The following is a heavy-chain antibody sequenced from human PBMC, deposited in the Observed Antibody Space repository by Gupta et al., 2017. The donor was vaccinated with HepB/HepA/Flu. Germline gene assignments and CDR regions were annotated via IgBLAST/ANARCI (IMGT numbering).Heavy chain of an antibody. CDR2: IKQDGSEK. J-gene: IGHJ4*02. D-gene: IGHD2-2*01. Sequence: EVQLVESGGGLVQPGGSLRLSCAASGFTFRSYWMTWVRQAPGKGLDWVANIKQDGSEKYYVDSVKGRFTISRDNAKNSLYLQMNSLRAEDTAVYYCARVPVVPAAVRPYYFDYWGQGTLVTVSS. V-gene: IGHV3-7*04. CDR1: GFTFRSYW. CDR3: ARVPVVPAAVRPYYFDY.